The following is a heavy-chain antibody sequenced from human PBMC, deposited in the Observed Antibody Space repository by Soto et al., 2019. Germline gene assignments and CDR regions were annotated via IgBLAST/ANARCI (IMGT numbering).Heavy chain of an antibody. CDR1: GGSISSSSYY. D-gene: IGHD6-13*01. Sequence: PSETLFLTCTVSGGSISSSSYYWGWIRQPPGKGLEWIGSIYYSGSTYYNPSLKSRVTISVDTSKNQFSLKLSSVTAADTAVYYCARHIIGRAEAGTLWFDPCGQRTLVTVSS. J-gene: IGHJ5*02. CDR3: ARHIIGRAEAGTLWFDP. V-gene: IGHV4-39*01. CDR2: IYYSGST.